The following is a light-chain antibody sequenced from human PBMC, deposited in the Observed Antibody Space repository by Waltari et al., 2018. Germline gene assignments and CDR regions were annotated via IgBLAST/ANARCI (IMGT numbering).Light chain of an antibody. CDR3: QQSSNLPYT. Sequence: DIQMTQSPSSLSASVGDRVTITCRASQSIATRLNWYQQKPGKAPKVLMYDASTLQSGVPSRFSGSASGKHFTLTISSLQPEDSATYYCQQSSNLPYTFGQGTKLEIK. V-gene: IGKV1-39*01. CDR1: QSIATR. CDR2: DAS. J-gene: IGKJ2*01.